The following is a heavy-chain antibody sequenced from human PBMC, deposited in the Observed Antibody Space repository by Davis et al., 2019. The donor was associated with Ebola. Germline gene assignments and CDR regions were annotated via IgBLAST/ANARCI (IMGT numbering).Heavy chain of an antibody. CDR3: ARYSNYGGPWGSRDY. V-gene: IGHV4-34*01. CDR1: GGSFSSYY. D-gene: IGHD4-11*01. Sequence: MPGGSLRLSCAVYGGSFSSYYWRWIRQPPGKGLEWIGEINHSGSTNYNPSLKSRVTISVDTSKNQFSLKLSSVTAADTAVYYCARYSNYGGPWGSRDYWGQGTLVTVSS. J-gene: IGHJ4*02. CDR2: INHSGST.